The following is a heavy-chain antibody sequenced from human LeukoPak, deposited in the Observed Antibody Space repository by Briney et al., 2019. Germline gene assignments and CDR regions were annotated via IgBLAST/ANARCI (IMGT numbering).Heavy chain of an antibody. CDR2: VSSDGSAT. V-gene: IGHV3-74*01. CDR3: ARADHFSRRAIDY. D-gene: IGHD3-3*02. J-gene: IGHJ4*02. Sequence: PGGSLRLSCEASGFTFSNYWMHWVRQAPGKGLVWVSRVSSDGSATNYADSVKGRFTISRDNAKNTLYLQMNSLRTEDTAVYYCARADHFSRRAIDYWGQGTLVTVSS. CDR1: GFTFSNYW.